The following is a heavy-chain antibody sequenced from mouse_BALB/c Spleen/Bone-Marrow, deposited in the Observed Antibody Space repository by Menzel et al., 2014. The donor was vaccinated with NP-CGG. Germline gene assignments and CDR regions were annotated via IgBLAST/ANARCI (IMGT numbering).Heavy chain of an antibody. J-gene: IGHJ3*01. CDR1: GFTFSGFY. V-gene: IGHV7-1*02. D-gene: IGHD2-10*02. Sequence: EVQVVESGGGLVQPGDSLRLSCAPSGFTFSGFYMEWVRQPPGKRLEWIAASRNKAKYYTTEYSASVKGRFIVSRDTPQSVLYLQMNALRAEDTAIYYCARDVGYGNYFVYWGQGTLVTASA. CDR2: SRNKAKYYTT. CDR3: ARDVGYGNYFVY.